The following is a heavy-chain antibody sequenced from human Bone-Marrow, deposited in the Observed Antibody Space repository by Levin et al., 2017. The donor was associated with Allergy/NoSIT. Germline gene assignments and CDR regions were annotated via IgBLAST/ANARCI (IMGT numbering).Heavy chain of an antibody. D-gene: IGHD5/OR15-5a*01. CDR1: GFIFSSYS. V-gene: IGHV3-21*01. Sequence: NSGGSLRLSCAASGFIFSSYSMNWVRQAPGKGLEWVSFIDSSSTYIHYADSVKGRFTISRDNAKNSLYLQMNSLRAEDTAVYYCAEGSNSVFVYWGQGTLVTVSS. CDR3: AEGSNSVFVY. CDR2: IDSSSTYI. J-gene: IGHJ4*02.